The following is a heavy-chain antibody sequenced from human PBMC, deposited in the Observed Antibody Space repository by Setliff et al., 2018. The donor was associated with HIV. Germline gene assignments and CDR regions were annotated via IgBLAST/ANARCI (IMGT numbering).Heavy chain of an antibody. CDR3: ARDPPGYGDSNDY. Sequence: PSETLSLTCAVSGYSLSSDYYWGWIRQSPGKGLEWIGYIYYSGSTTYNPTLKSRVTMPIDTSKNKFSLKVRSVSAADTAVYYCARDPPGYGDSNDYWGQGMLVTVSS. D-gene: IGHD4-17*01. CDR1: GYSLSSDYY. V-gene: IGHV4-61*01. J-gene: IGHJ4*02. CDR2: IYYSGST.